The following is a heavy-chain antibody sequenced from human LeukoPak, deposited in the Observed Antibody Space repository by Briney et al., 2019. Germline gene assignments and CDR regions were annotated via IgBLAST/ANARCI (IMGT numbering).Heavy chain of an antibody. J-gene: IGHJ3*02. Sequence: SETLSLTCTVSGASITNYYWSWIRQPPGKGLEWIGYIYYSGSTNYNPSLNSRVTISIDKSNNQFSLKVNSVTAADTAVYYCARDRGYLDGFDIWGQGTMLTVSS. CDR1: GASITNYY. CDR3: ARDRGYLDGFDI. D-gene: IGHD3-10*01. CDR2: IYYSGST. V-gene: IGHV4-59*01.